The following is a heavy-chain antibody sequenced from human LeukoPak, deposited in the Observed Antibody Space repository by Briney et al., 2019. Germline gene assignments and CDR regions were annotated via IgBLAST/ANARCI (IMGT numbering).Heavy chain of an antibody. D-gene: IGHD1-26*01. Sequence: PGGSLRLSCAASGFTFSSYAMSWVRQAPGKGLEWVSAISGSGGSTYYADSVKGRFTISRDNSKNTLYLQMNSLRAEDTAVYYCAKNWGAQSGLRYYFGYWGQGTLVTVSS. V-gene: IGHV3-23*01. CDR3: AKNWGAQSGLRYYFGY. CDR2: ISGSGGST. J-gene: IGHJ4*02. CDR1: GFTFSSYA.